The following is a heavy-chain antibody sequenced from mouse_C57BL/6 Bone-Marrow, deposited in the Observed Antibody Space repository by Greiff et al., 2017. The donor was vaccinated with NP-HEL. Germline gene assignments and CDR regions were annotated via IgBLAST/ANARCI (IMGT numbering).Heavy chain of an antibody. CDR1: GYTFTSYG. V-gene: IGHV1-81*01. D-gene: IGHD2-3*01. Sequence: SGAELARPGASVKLSCKASGYTFTSYGISWVKQRTGQGLEWIGEIYPRSGNTYYNEKFKGKATLTADKSSSTAYMELRSLTSEDSAVYFCASDGYYVRYFDYWGQGTTLTVSS. J-gene: IGHJ2*01. CDR3: ASDGYYVRYFDY. CDR2: IYPRSGNT.